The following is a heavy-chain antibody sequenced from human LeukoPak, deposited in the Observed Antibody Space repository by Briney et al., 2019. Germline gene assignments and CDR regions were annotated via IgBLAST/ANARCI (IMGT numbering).Heavy chain of an antibody. CDR3: ARGSKLLNY. CDR2: IYTSGRT. J-gene: IGHJ4*02. V-gene: IGHV4-4*07. D-gene: IGHD2/OR15-2a*01. CDR1: GGSISSYY. Sequence: SETLSLTCTVSGGSISSYYWRWIRQPDGKGLEWIGRIYTSGRTNYNPSLKSRVTMSVDTSKNQFSLKLSSVPAADPAVYYCARGSKLLNYWGQGTLVTVSS.